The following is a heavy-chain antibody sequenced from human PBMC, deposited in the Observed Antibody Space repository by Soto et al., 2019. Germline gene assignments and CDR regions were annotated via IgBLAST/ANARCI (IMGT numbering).Heavy chain of an antibody. CDR1: GYSFTTSW. Sequence: PGESLKISCKTSGYSFTTSWIGWVRQMPGKGLELMGIIYPGDSDTRYSPSFQGQVTISADKSIGTAYLQWSSLKTSNTAMYYCARREFTNHFWFGPWGQGTLVTVAS. V-gene: IGHV5-51*01. CDR2: IYPGDSDT. J-gene: IGHJ5*02. CDR3: ARREFTNHFWFGP. D-gene: IGHD2-8*01.